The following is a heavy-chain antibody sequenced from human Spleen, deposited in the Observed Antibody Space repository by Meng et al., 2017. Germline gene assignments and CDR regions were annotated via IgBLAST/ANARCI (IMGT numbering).Heavy chain of an antibody. J-gene: IGHJ4*02. CDR2: VSTGDNT. CDR3: AKLVPY. V-gene: IGHV3-23*01. D-gene: IGHD2-21*01. Sequence: GESLKISCAASGFTFSSSAMSWVRQAPGKGLEWVSSVSTGDNTFYADSVKGRFTISRDNSKNTLYLQMNSLRAEDTALYYCAKLVPYWGQGTLVTVSS. CDR1: GFTFSSSA.